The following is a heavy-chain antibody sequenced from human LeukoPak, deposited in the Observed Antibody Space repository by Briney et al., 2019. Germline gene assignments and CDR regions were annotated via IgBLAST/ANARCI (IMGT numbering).Heavy chain of an antibody. CDR2: INGGNGYT. Sequence: ASVTVFCTASGYTFTNYALHWVRQAPGQGLECMGWINGGNGYTRHLQKFQDRVTITQDTSANTAYLELSGLRSEDTAVYYCARDRQTSGFDYWGLGTLLIVSS. V-gene: IGHV1-3*01. J-gene: IGHJ4*02. D-gene: IGHD3-10*01. CDR1: GYTFTNYA. CDR3: ARDRQTSGFDY.